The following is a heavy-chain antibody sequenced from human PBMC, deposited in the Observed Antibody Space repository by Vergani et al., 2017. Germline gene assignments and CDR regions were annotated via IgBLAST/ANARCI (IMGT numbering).Heavy chain of an antibody. CDR3: TRPSGYHAY. CDR1: VFTFSGSA. J-gene: IGHJ4*02. Sequence: EVQLVESGGGLVQPGGSLKLSCAASVFTFSGSAMHWVRQASGKGLEWVSRIRSKANSYATAYAASVKGRFTISRDDSKNTAYLQMNSLKTEDTAVYYCTRPSGYHAYWGQGTLVTVSS. V-gene: IGHV3-73*01. CDR2: IRSKANSYAT. D-gene: IGHD3-22*01.